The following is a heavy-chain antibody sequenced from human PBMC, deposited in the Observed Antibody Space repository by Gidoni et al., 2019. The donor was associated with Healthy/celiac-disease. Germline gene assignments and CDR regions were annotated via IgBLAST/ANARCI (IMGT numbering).Heavy chain of an antibody. J-gene: IGHJ4*02. V-gene: IGHV4-61*01. CDR3: ASDDGDYFDY. Sequence: QVQLQESGPGLVKPSETLSLTCTVSGGSVSSGSYYWSWIRQPPGKGLEWIGYIYYSGSTNYNPSLKSRVTISVDTSKNQFSLKLSSVTAADTAVYYCASDDGDYFDYWGQGTLVTVSS. CDR1: GGSVSSGSYY. CDR2: IYYSGST. D-gene: IGHD3-10*01.